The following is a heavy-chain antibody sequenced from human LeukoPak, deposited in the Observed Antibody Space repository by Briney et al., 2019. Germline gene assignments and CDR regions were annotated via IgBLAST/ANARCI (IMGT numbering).Heavy chain of an antibody. Sequence: PGGSLRLSCVASGFTFSSYWMSWVRQAPGKGLEWAANIKQDGSEKYYVDSVKGRFTISRDNAKNSLYLQMNSLRAEDTAVYYCARELEWLSLYYYYGMDVWGQGTTVTVSS. CDR3: ARELEWLSLYYYYGMDV. J-gene: IGHJ6*02. V-gene: IGHV3-7*01. D-gene: IGHD3-3*01. CDR2: IKQDGSEK. CDR1: GFTFSSYW.